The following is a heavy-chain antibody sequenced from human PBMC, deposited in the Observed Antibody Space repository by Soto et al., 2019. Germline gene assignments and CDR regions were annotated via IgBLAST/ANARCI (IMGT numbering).Heavy chain of an antibody. CDR2: ISSSSSYI. Sequence: KAGGSLRLSCAASGFTFSSYSMNWVRQAPGKGLEWVSSISSSSSYIYYADSVRGRFTISRDNAKNSLYLQMNSLRAEDTAVHYCARASYYDFWSGYYPPGGYGMDVWGQGTTVTVSS. V-gene: IGHV3-21*01. D-gene: IGHD3-3*01. J-gene: IGHJ6*02. CDR1: GFTFSSYS. CDR3: ARASYYDFWSGYYPPGGYGMDV.